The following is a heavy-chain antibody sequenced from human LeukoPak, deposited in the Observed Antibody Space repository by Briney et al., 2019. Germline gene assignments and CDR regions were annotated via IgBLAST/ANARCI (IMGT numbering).Heavy chain of an antibody. CDR1: GGSISSSSYY. Sequence: VKPSETLSLTCTVSGGSISSSSYYWGWIRQPPGKGLEWIGSIYYSGSTYYNPSLKSRVTISVDMSKNQFSLKLSSVTAADTAVYYCARLKWELSYYFDYWGQGTLVTVSS. V-gene: IGHV4-39*01. CDR3: ARLKWELSYYFDY. J-gene: IGHJ4*02. CDR2: IYYSGST. D-gene: IGHD1-26*01.